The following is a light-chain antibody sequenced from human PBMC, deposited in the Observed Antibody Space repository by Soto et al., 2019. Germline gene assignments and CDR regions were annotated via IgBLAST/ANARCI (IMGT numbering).Light chain of an antibody. CDR1: QSISSSY. CDR2: GAS. Sequence: EIVLTQSPGTLSLSPGERATLSCRASQSISSSYLAWFQQKPGQAPRLLIYGASNRATGIPDRFSGSGSGTDFTLTISRLEPEDFAVYYCQQYGTSSWTFGQGTKVEL. J-gene: IGKJ1*01. V-gene: IGKV3-20*01. CDR3: QQYGTSSWT.